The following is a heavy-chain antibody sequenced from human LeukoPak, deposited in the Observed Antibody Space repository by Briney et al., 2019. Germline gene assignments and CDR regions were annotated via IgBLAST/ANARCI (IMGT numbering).Heavy chain of an antibody. V-gene: IGHV3-30*18. Sequence: GGSLRLSCAASGFTFSSYGMHWVRQAPGKGLEWVAVISYDGSNKYYADSVKGRFTISRDNSKNTLYLQMNSPRAEDTAVYYCAKTQLPPGGQATYYYYGMDVWGQGTTVTVSS. J-gene: IGHJ6*02. CDR2: ISYDGSNK. D-gene: IGHD1-1*01. CDR3: AKTQLPPGGQATYYYYGMDV. CDR1: GFTFSSYG.